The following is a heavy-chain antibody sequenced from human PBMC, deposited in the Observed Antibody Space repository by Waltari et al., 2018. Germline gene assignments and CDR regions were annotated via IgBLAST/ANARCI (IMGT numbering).Heavy chain of an antibody. V-gene: IGHV1-2*06. CDR3: ARVRGGELVPAAMAWFDP. CDR2: INPNSG. Sequence: QVQLVQSGAEVKKPGASVKVSCKASGYTFTGYYMHWVRQAPGQGLEWMGRINPNSGDTSISTAYMELSRLRSDDTAVYYCARVRGGELVPAAMAWFDPWGQGTQVTVSS. J-gene: IGHJ5*02. CDR1: GYTFTGYY. D-gene: IGHD2-2*01.